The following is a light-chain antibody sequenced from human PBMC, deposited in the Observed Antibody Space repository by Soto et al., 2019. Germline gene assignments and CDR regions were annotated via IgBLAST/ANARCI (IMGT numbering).Light chain of an antibody. CDR1: ETISSHY. J-gene: IGKJ3*01. V-gene: IGKV3-20*01. CDR2: GAS. Sequence: EIVLMQSPDTLSLSPGERATLSCRASETISSHYIAWYQQKPGQAPRLLIFGASTRATGIPDRFSGSWSGTDFTLTISRLEPEDFAVYYCQNFGDSPFTFDPVTKVGIK. CDR3: QNFGDSPFT.